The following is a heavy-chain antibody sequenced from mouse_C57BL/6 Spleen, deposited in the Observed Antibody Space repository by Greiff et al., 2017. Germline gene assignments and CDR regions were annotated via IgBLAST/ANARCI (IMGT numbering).Heavy chain of an antibody. Sequence: EVHLVESEGGLVQPGSSMKLSCTASGFTFSDYYMAWVRQVPEKGLEWVANINYDGSSTYYLDSLKSRFIISRDNAKNILYLQMSSLKSEDTATYYCARDGMDGYYFDYWGQGTTLTVSS. D-gene: IGHD2-3*01. V-gene: IGHV5-16*01. CDR3: ARDGMDGYYFDY. CDR2: INYDGSST. CDR1: GFTFSDYY. J-gene: IGHJ2*01.